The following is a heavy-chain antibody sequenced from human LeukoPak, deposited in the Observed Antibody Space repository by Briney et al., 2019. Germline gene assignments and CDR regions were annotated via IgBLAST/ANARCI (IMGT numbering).Heavy chain of an antibody. D-gene: IGHD1-26*01. CDR2: IYSGGST. J-gene: IGHJ3*02. CDR1: GFTVSSNY. Sequence: GGSLRLSCAASGFTVSSNYMSWVRQAPGKGLEWVSVIYSGGSTYYADSVKDRFTISRDNSKNTLYLQMNSLRAEDTAVYYCARSPIEYYAHDAFDIWGQGTMVTVSS. V-gene: IGHV3-53*01. CDR3: ARSPIEYYAHDAFDI.